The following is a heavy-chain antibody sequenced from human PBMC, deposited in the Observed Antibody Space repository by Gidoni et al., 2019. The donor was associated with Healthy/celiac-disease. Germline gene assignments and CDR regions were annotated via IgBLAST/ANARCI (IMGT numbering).Heavy chain of an antibody. CDR2: IDPSDSYT. Sequence: EVQLVQSGAEVKKPGESLRISCKGSGYRFTSYWISWVRQMPGKGLEWMGRIDPSDSYTNYSPSFQGHVTISADKSISTAYLQWSSLKASDTAMYYCARHHRLRDPFDYWGQGTLVTVSS. CDR3: ARHHRLRDPFDY. D-gene: IGHD5-12*01. CDR1: GYRFTSYW. J-gene: IGHJ4*02. V-gene: IGHV5-10-1*03.